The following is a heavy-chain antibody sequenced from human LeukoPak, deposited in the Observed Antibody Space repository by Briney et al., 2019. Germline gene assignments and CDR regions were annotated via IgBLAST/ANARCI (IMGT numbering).Heavy chain of an antibody. J-gene: IGHJ4*02. D-gene: IGHD2-2*01. V-gene: IGHV1-24*01. CDR2: FDPEDGET. CDR3: ATAYDCSSTSCYANFDY. Sequence: GASVKVSCKVSGYTLTELSMHWVRQAPGNGLEWMGGFDPEDGETIYAQKFQGRVTMTEDTSTDTAYMELSSLRSEDTAVYYCATAYDCSSTSCYANFDYWGQGTLVTVSS. CDR1: GYTLTELS.